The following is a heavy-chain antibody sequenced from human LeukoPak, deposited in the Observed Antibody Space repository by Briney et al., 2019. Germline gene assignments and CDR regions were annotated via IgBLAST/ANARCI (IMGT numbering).Heavy chain of an antibody. CDR2: IYYSGRT. Sequence: SETLSLTCTVSGGSISGSYWSWIRQSPGKGLEWIGYIYYSGRTNYNPSLKSRVTISVDTSKNQFSLKLSSVTAADTAVYFCARHRDYDTWGRGTLVTVSS. CDR3: ARHRDYDT. J-gene: IGHJ4*01. V-gene: IGHV4-59*01. D-gene: IGHD3-16*01. CDR1: GGSISGSY.